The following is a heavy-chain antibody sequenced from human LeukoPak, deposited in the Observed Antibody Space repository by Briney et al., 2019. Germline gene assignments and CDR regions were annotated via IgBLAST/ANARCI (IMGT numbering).Heavy chain of an antibody. CDR1: GYTFTSYY. Sequence: ASVKASCKASGYTFTSYYMHWVRQSPGQGLEWMGIINPSGGSTSYAQKFQGRVTMTRDTSTSTVYMELSSLRSEDTAVYYCGFSTVTTFLLDYWGQGTLVTVSS. CDR2: INPSGGST. J-gene: IGHJ4*02. D-gene: IGHD4-17*01. CDR3: GFSTVTTFLLDY. V-gene: IGHV1-46*01.